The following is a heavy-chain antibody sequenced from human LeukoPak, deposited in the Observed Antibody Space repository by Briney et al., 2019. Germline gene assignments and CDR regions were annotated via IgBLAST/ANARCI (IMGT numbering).Heavy chain of an antibody. V-gene: IGHV3-48*03. CDR2: ISSGGSTI. Sequence: GGSLRLSCAASGFTFSSHEMNWVRQPPGKGLEWVSYISSGGSTIYYADSVKGRFTVSRDNAKDSLYLQMNSLRAEDTAVYYCAGRSSDSSGYFYFESWGQGTLVTVSS. CDR3: AGRSSDSSGYFYFES. CDR1: GFTFSSHE. J-gene: IGHJ4*02. D-gene: IGHD3-22*01.